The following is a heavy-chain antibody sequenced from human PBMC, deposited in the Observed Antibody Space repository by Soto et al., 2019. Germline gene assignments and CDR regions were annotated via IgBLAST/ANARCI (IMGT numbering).Heavy chain of an antibody. V-gene: IGHV4-59*01. CDR1: GGSISSYY. J-gene: IGHJ6*03. CDR3: ARAIYGSGSPFPGYYYYYYMDV. Sequence: PSETLSLTCTVSGGSISSYYWSWIRQPPGKGLEWIGYIYYSGSTNYNPSLKSRVTISVDTSKNQFSLKLSSVTAADTAVYYCARAIYGSGSPFPGYYYYYYMDVWGKGTTVTVS. CDR2: IYYSGST. D-gene: IGHD3-10*01.